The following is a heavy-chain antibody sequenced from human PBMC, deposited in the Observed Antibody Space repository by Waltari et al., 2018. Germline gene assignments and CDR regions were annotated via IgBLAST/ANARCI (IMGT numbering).Heavy chain of an antibody. V-gene: IGHV1-3*03. CDR1: GYTFTSYA. CDR3: ARSSPTEGAAAGTSFDY. D-gene: IGHD6-13*01. J-gene: IGHJ4*02. Sequence: QVQLVQSGAEVKKPGASVKVSCKASGYTFTSYAMHWVRQAPGQRLEWMGWINAGNGNTKYAQEVQGRVTITRDTSASTAYMELSSLRSEDMAVYYCARSSPTEGAAAGTSFDYWGQGTLVTVSS. CDR2: INAGNGNT.